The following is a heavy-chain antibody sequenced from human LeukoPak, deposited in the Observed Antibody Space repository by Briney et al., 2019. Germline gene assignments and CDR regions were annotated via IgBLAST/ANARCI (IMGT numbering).Heavy chain of an antibody. J-gene: IGHJ3*01. CDR2: INYSGDS. Sequence: PSETLSLTCTVSGGSISGYYWSWIRQSPEKGLEWIGYINYSGDSNYNPSLKSRVTISVDTSKNQFSLKLTSVTAADTAVYYCARHHNYYSGALKRAFDLWGQGTMVTVSS. D-gene: IGHD2-15*01. CDR1: GGSISGYY. V-gene: IGHV4-59*08. CDR3: ARHHNYYSGALKRAFDL.